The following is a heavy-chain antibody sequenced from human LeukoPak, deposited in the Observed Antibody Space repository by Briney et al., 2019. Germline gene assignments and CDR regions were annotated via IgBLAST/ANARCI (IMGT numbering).Heavy chain of an antibody. CDR1: GFTFSSYA. CDR3: AKDLRVGTREGFLGYGMDV. CDR2: ISGSGGST. V-gene: IGHV3-23*01. Sequence: GGSLRLSCAASGFTFSSYAMSWVRQAPGKGLEWVSAISGSGGSTYYADSVKGRFTISRDSSKNTLYLQMNSLRAEDTAVYYCAKDLRVGTREGFLGYGMDVWGQGTTVTVSS. D-gene: IGHD2-8*01. J-gene: IGHJ6*02.